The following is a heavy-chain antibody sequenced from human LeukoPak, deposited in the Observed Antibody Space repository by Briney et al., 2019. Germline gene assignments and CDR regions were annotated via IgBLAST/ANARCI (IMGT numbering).Heavy chain of an antibody. CDR2: IIPIFGTA. CDR1: GGTFSSYA. CDR3: AAEVSSSHAFDI. D-gene: IGHD6-6*01. J-gene: IGHJ3*02. V-gene: IGHV1-69*13. Sequence: ASVKVSCKASGGTFSSYAISWVRQAPGQGLEWMGGIIPIFGTANYAQKFQGRVTITADESTSTAYMELSSLRSEDTAVYYCAAEVSSSHAFDIWGQGTMVTVSS.